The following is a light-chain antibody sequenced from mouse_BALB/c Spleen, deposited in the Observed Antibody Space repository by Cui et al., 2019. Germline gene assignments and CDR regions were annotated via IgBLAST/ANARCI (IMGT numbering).Light chain of an antibody. CDR1: SSVSY. Sequence: EIVLTQPPAITAASPGQKVTITCSASSSVSYMHWYQQKSGTSPKPWIYEKSKLASGVPARFSGSGSGTSYSLTISSMEAEDAAIYYCQQWNYPLWTFGGGTKLEIK. V-gene: IGKV4-86*01. J-gene: IGKJ1*01. CDR3: QQWNYPLWT. CDR2: EKS.